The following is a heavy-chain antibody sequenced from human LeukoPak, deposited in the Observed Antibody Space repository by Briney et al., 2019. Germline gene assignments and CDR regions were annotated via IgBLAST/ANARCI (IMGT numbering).Heavy chain of an antibody. CDR1: GGSFSGYY. CDR2: INHSGST. Sequence: SETLSLTCAVYGGSFSGYYWSWIRQPPGKGLEWIGEINHSGSTNYNPSLKSRVTISVDTSKNQFSLKLSSVTAADTAVYYCARERGYSGYDSAAENWFDPWGQGTLVTVSS. V-gene: IGHV4-34*01. CDR3: ARERGYSGYDSAAENWFDP. J-gene: IGHJ5*02. D-gene: IGHD5-12*01.